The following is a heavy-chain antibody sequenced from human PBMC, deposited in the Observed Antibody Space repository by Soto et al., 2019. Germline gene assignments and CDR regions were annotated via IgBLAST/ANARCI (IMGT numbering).Heavy chain of an antibody. Sequence: HPGGSLRLSCEASGFTFSSYPMHWVRQAPGKGLEWVTVISYDGGNQYYADSVKGRSTISRDNSKDTLYLQMHSLRSDDTAVYFCARGPITQTSFIDHWGQGTLVTVSS. D-gene: IGHD1-20*01. V-gene: IGHV3-30-3*01. J-gene: IGHJ4*02. CDR3: ARGPITQTSFIDH. CDR2: ISYDGGNQ. CDR1: GFTFSSYP.